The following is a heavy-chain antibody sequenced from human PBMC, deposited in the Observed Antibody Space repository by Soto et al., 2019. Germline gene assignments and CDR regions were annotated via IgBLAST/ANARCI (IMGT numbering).Heavy chain of an antibody. J-gene: IGHJ4*02. CDR2: ISGSGGST. V-gene: IGHV3-23*01. D-gene: IGHD3-10*01. CDR3: AQDTHYLGAYFDY. Sequence: EVQLLESGGGLVQPGGSLRLSCAASGFTFSSYAMSWVRQAPGKGLEWVSAISGSGGSTYYADSVKGRFTISRDNSKNTLYLQMNSLRAEDTDVYYCAQDTHYLGAYFDYWGQGTLVTVSS. CDR1: GFTFSSYA.